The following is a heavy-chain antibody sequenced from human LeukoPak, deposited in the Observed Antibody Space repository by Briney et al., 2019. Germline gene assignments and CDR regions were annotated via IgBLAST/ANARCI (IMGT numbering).Heavy chain of an antibody. J-gene: IGHJ4*02. CDR3: ARDTAMVTGGLDY. CDR1: GGSTSSGDYY. CDR2: IYYSGST. D-gene: IGHD5-18*01. V-gene: IGHV4-30-4*01. Sequence: SQTLSLTCTVSGGSTSSGDYYWSWIRQPPGKGLEWIGYIYYSGSTYYNPSLKSRVTISVDTSKNQFSLKLSSVTAADTAVYYCARDTAMVTGGLDYWGQGTLVTVSS.